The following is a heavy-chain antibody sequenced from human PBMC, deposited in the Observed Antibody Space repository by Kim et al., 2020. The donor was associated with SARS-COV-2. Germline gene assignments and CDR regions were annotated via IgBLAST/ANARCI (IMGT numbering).Heavy chain of an antibody. V-gene: IGHV1-69*01. J-gene: IGHJ4*02. CDR2: A. Sequence: ANYAQKFQGRVTITADESTSTAYMELSSLRSEDTAVYYCARLGDPIAFDYWGQGTLVTVSS. D-gene: IGHD3-16*01. CDR3: ARLGDPIAFDY.